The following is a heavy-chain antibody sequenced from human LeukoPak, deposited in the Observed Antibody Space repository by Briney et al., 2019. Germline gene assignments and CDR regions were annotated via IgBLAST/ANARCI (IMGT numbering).Heavy chain of an antibody. V-gene: IGHV5-51*01. J-gene: IGHJ4*02. D-gene: IGHD3-10*01. CDR1: GYSFTNYW. CDR3: TRHTDIYASPDY. Sequence: GESLKISCKGSGYSFTNYWIGWVRQMPGKGLEWMGIVFPGDSGTRYSPSFQGQVTISADKSISTAYLQWSSLKASDTAMFNCTRHTDIYASPDYWGQGTLVTVSS. CDR2: VFPGDSGT.